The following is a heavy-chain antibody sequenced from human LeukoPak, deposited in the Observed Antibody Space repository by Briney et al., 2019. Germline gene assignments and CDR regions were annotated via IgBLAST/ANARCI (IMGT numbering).Heavy chain of an antibody. J-gene: IGHJ4*02. CDR3: ARDAVVRGGYIDY. Sequence: SQTLSLTCTVSGGSISSGSYYWSWIRQPAGKGLEWIGRIYTSGSTNYNPSLKSRVTISVDTSKNQFSLKLSSVTAADTAVYYCARDAVVRGGYIDYWGQGTLVTVSS. CDR2: IYTSGST. CDR1: GGSISSGSYY. V-gene: IGHV4-61*02. D-gene: IGHD3-10*01.